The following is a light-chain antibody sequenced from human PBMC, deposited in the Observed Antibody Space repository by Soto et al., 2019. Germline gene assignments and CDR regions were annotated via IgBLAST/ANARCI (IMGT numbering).Light chain of an antibody. Sequence: EIVLTQSPCTLSLSPGERATLSCRASQSVSSNYLAWYQQKPGQAPRLLIYGASSRATGIPDRFSGSGSGTDFTLTINILEPEDVAVYYCQQYVSSPLTFGGGTKVEIK. J-gene: IGKJ4*01. CDR2: GAS. V-gene: IGKV3-20*01. CDR3: QQYVSSPLT. CDR1: QSVSSNY.